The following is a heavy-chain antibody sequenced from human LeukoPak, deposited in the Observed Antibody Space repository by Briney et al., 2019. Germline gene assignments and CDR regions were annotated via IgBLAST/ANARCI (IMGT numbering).Heavy chain of an antibody. Sequence: SETLSLTCTVSGASISNVDFYWTWIRQAPGKGLEWIGYIYNSGSTHSNPSLKSRVTMSDDTSKNQFSLRLSSVTAADTAVYYCARLAWGRLDYWGQGTLVIVSS. D-gene: IGHD7-27*01. CDR3: ARLAWGRLDY. V-gene: IGHV4-30-4*08. J-gene: IGHJ4*02. CDR1: GASISNVDFY. CDR2: IYNSGST.